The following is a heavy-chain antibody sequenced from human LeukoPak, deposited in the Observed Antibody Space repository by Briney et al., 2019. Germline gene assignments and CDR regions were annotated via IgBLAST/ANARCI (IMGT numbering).Heavy chain of an antibody. J-gene: IGHJ4*02. CDR3: AKDWFPRAAARNFDY. CDR1: GFTFSSYG. D-gene: IGHD6-13*01. CDR2: ISGSGDST. V-gene: IGHV3-23*01. Sequence: GGSLRLSCAASGFTFSSYGMHWVRQAPGKGLEWVSGISGSGDSTYYVDSVKGRFTISRDNSKNTLYLQMNSLRAEDTAVYYCAKDWFPRAAARNFDYWGQGTLVTVSS.